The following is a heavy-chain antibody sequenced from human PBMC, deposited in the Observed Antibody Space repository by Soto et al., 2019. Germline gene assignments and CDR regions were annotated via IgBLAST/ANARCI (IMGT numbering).Heavy chain of an antibody. V-gene: IGHV1-8*01. CDR3: ARSTMATIVAFDI. Sequence: ASVKVSCKASGYTFTSYDINWVRQATGQGLEWMGWMNPNSGNTGYAQKFQGRVTMTRNTSISTAYMELSSLRSEDTAVYYCARSTMATIVAFDIWGQGTMVTVSS. D-gene: IGHD5-12*01. CDR2: MNPNSGNT. J-gene: IGHJ3*02. CDR1: GYTFTSYD.